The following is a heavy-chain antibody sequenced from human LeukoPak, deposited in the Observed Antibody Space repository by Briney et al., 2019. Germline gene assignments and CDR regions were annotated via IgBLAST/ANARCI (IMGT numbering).Heavy chain of an antibody. J-gene: IGHJ4*02. CDR3: AKPERYGTTWYGRVDY. Sequence: PGRSLRLSCAASGFTFSSYGMHWVRQAPGKGLEWVAVISYDGSNKYYADSVKGRFTISRDNSKNTLYLQMNSLRGEDTAVYYCAKPERYGTTWYGRVDYWGQGTLVTVSS. CDR2: ISYDGSNK. V-gene: IGHV3-33*05. D-gene: IGHD6-13*01. CDR1: GFTFSSYG.